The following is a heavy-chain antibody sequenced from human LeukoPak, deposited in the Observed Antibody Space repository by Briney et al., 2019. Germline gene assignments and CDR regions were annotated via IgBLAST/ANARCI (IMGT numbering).Heavy chain of an antibody. D-gene: IGHD7-27*01. CDR1: GFTSSSYS. CDR2: ISGRGDST. Sequence: GGSLRLSCAAPGFTSSSYSMSWVRQAPGKGLEWVSVISGRGDSTYYADSVKGRFTISRDNSKSTVYLQMNSLRAEDTAVYYCARETGDFDSWGQGTLVIVSS. V-gene: IGHV3-23*01. J-gene: IGHJ4*02. CDR3: ARETGDFDS.